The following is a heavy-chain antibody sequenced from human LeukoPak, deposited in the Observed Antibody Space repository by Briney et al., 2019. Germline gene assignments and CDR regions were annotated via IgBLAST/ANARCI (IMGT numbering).Heavy chain of an antibody. Sequence: VASVKVSCKASGGTFSSYAISWVRQAPGQGLEWMGRIIPILGIANYAQKFQGRVTITADESTSTAYMELSSLRSEDTAVYYCARVRGDPITMVRGVIIWDYYYGMDVWGQGTTVTVSS. V-gene: IGHV1-69*04. CDR1: GGTFSSYA. J-gene: IGHJ6*02. D-gene: IGHD3-10*01. CDR2: IIPILGIA. CDR3: ARVRGDPITMVRGVIIWDYYYGMDV.